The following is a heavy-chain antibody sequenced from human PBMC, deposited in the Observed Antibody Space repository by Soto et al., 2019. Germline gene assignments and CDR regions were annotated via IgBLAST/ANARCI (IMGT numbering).Heavy chain of an antibody. CDR2: FIPMVTMT. V-gene: IGHV1-69*02. D-gene: IGHD3-10*01. J-gene: IGHJ4*02. CDR1: EGTFDFYT. CDR3: ATNYSSGSTHFDY. Sequence: QVQLVQSGAEVKKPGSSVRVSCTASEGTFDFYTISWVRQAPGKGLEWMGRFIPMVTMTSYAQKFQGRVTITADKSTSTVYMILSSLKSDDTAIYYCATNYSSGSTHFDYWGQGTLVTVSS.